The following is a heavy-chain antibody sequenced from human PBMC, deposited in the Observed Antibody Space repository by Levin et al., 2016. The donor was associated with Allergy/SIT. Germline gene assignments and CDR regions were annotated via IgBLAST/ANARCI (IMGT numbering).Heavy chain of an antibody. V-gene: IGHV3-21*01. Sequence: GGSLRLSCAASGFTFSSYSMNWVRQAPGKGLEWVSSISSSSSYIYYADSVKGRFTISRDNAKNSLYLQMNSLRAEDTAVYYCARDFVVVPAATLPNWFDPWGQGTLVTVSS. CDR2: ISSSSSYI. D-gene: IGHD2-2*01. J-gene: IGHJ5*02. CDR3: ARDFVVVPAATLPNWFDP. CDR1: GFTFSSYS.